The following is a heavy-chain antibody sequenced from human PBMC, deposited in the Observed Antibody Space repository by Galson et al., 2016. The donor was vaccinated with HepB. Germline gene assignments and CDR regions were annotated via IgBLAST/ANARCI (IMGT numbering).Heavy chain of an antibody. CDR1: GYTVTNYF. V-gene: IGHV1-3*01. Sequence: SVKVSCKASGYTVTNYFIHWVRQDPGQRLEWMGWINAGNGNTKFSQKFQGGVTITRDTSASTGYLELSTLRFEDTAVYYCASGALALGLYGIDVWGQGATVIVSS. D-gene: IGHD3-3*02. CDR3: ASGALALGLYGIDV. J-gene: IGHJ6*02. CDR2: INAGNGNT.